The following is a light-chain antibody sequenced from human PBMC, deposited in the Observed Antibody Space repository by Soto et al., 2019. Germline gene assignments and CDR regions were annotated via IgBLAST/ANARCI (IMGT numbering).Light chain of an antibody. V-gene: IGLV2-14*01. Sequence: QSALTQPASVSGSPGQSITISCTGTSSDVGASNYVSWYQQLPGTAPKLIIYGVTIRPSGVSNRFSGSKSGNTASLTISGLQAEDEADYYCSSYTTTSTIIVFGAGNKVTVL. J-gene: IGLJ1*01. CDR3: SSYTTTSTIIV. CDR1: SSDVGASNY. CDR2: GVT.